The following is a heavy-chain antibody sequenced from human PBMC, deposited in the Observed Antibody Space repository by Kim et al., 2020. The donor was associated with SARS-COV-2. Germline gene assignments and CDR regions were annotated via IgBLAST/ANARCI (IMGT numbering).Heavy chain of an antibody. CDR3: AKDLHYYDSSGSFDY. Sequence: GGSLRLSCAASGFTFSSYAMSWVRQAPGKGLEWVSAISGSGGSTDYADSVKGRFTISRDNSKNTLYLQMNSLRAEDTAVYYCAKDLHYYDSSGSFDYWGQGALVTLS. CDR1: GFTFSSYA. J-gene: IGHJ4*02. V-gene: IGHV3-23*01. CDR2: ISGSGGST. D-gene: IGHD3-22*01.